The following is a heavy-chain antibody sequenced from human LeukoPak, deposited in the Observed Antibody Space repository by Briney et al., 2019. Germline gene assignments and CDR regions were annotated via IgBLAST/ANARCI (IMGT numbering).Heavy chain of an antibody. V-gene: IGHV4-4*07. J-gene: IGHJ3*02. D-gene: IGHD2-15*01. CDR3: ARADLGYCSGGGCYSDAFDI. Sequence: PSETLSLTCTVSGGSISSYYWSWIRQPAGKGLEGIGRIYTSGSTNYNPSLKSRVTMSVDTSKNQFSLKLSSVTAADTAVYYCARADLGYCSGGGCYSDAFDIWGQGTMVTVSS. CDR1: GGSISSYY. CDR2: IYTSGST.